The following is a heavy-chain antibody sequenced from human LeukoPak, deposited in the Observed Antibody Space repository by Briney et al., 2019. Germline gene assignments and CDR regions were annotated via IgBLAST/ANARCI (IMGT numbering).Heavy chain of an antibody. D-gene: IGHD6-19*01. CDR2: ISYDGTNK. CDR1: GFTFSNYA. V-gene: IGHV3-30-3*01. CDR3: ARPNSGWYFDY. Sequence: GGSLRLSCAASGFTFSNYAMHWVRQAPGKGLKWVAIISYDGTNKYYTDSVKGRFTISRDNSKNTLYLQMNSLRAEDTAVYYCARPNSGWYFDYWGQGTLVAVSS. J-gene: IGHJ4*02.